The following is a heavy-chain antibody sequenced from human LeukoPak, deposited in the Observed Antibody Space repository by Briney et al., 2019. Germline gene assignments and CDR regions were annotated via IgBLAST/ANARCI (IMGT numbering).Heavy chain of an antibody. D-gene: IGHD6-19*01. CDR3: ARHALSSGWPLQYFQH. Sequence: SETLSLTCTVSGGSISSSSYYWGWIRQPPGKGLEWIGSIYCSGSTYYNPSLKSRVTISVDTSKNQFSLKLSSVTAADTAVYYCARHALSSGWPLQYFQHWGQGTLVTVSS. V-gene: IGHV4-39*01. CDR2: IYCSGST. CDR1: GGSISSSSYY. J-gene: IGHJ1*01.